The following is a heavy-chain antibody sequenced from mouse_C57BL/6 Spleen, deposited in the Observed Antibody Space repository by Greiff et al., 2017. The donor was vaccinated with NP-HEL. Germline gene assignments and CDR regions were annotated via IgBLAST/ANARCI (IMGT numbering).Heavy chain of an antibody. CDR1: GFTFSDYY. J-gene: IGHJ2*01. V-gene: IGHV5-16*01. D-gene: IGHD2-4*01. Sequence: EVKLMESEGGLVQPGSSMKLSCTASGFTFSDYYMAWVRQVPEKGLEWVANINYDGSSTYYLDSLKSRFIISRDNAKNILYLQMSSLKSEDTATYYCARVGDYDVYFDYWGQGTTLTVSS. CDR2: INYDGSST. CDR3: ARVGDYDVYFDY.